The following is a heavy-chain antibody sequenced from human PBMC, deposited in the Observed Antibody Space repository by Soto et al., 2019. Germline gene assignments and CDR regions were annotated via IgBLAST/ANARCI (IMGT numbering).Heavy chain of an antibody. D-gene: IGHD3-9*01. CDR1: GFTFSSYG. Sequence: GGSLRLSCAASGFTFSSYGMHWVRQAPGKGLEWVAVIWYDGSNKYYADSVKGRFTISRDNSKNTLYLQMNSLRAEDTAVYYCARVGRVFLTVYKDNSNYSSYMDVGGKGPTVPVSS. V-gene: IGHV3-33*01. CDR2: IWYDGSNK. CDR3: ARVGRVFLTVYKDNSNYSSYMDV. J-gene: IGHJ6*03.